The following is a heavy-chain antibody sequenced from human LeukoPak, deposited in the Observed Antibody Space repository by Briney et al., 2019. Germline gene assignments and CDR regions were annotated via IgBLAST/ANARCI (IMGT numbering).Heavy chain of an antibody. V-gene: IGHV3-7*03. D-gene: IGHD4-11*01. CDR1: GFTFSSNW. J-gene: IGHJ4*02. CDR2: IKHDGSET. Sequence: GGSLRLSCAASGFTFSSNWMTWVHQAPGKGLEWVANIKHDGSETYYVDSVKGRFTISRDNAKNSLYLEMNSLRAEDTAVYYCARDLFRSNDYWGQGTLVNVSS. CDR3: ARDLFRSNDY.